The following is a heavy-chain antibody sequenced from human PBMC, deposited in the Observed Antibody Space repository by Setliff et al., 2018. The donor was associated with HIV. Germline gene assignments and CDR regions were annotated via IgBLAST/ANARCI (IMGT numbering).Heavy chain of an antibody. CDR1: GYTFTNFY. CDR2: INPSGGDT. V-gene: IGHV1-46*01. CDR3: AAGYSSPDY. D-gene: IGHD3-22*01. J-gene: IGHJ4*02. Sequence: ASVKVSCKASGYTFTNFYVHWVRQAPGQGLEWLGMINPSGGDTTYAQKVQGRVTMTRDTSTSTVYMDLSSLRSEDTAVDYCAAGYSSPDYWGQGTLVTVSS.